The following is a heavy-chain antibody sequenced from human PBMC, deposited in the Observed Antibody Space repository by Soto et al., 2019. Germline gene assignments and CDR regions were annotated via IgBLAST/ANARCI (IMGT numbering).Heavy chain of an antibody. D-gene: IGHD5-12*01. V-gene: IGHV3-72*01. Sequence: GGSLRLSCAASGFTLSDHYMDWVRQAPGKGLEWVGRSRKKANSYTTEYAASVKARFTLSRDDSKNSVYLQMNSLRTEDTAIYYCVRVGFHYYFDCWGQGTLVTVSS. CDR2: SRKKANSYTT. J-gene: IGHJ4*02. CDR3: VRVGFHYYFDC. CDR1: GFTLSDHY.